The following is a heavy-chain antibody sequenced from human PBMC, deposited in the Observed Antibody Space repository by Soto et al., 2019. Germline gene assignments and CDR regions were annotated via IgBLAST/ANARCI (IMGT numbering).Heavy chain of an antibody. Sequence: GGSLRLSCAASGFTFSSYSMNWVRQAPGKGLEWVSYISSSGSTIYYADSVKGRFTISRDNAKNSLYLQMNSLRAEDTAVYYCARGDYYDLYYYYYGMDVWGQGTTVTVSS. CDR1: GFTFSSYS. J-gene: IGHJ6*02. CDR2: ISSSGSTI. V-gene: IGHV3-48*04. CDR3: ARGDYYDLYYYYYGMDV. D-gene: IGHD3-22*01.